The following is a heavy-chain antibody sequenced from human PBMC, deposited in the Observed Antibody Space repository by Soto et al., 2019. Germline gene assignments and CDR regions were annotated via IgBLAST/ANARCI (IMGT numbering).Heavy chain of an antibody. J-gene: IGHJ6*02. CDR2: IHYSGSV. D-gene: IGHD4-17*01. V-gene: IGHV4-30-4*01. CDR3: VREDDGGDRDYYGLDV. CDR1: GGSISSDHYH. Sequence: QVQLQESGPGLVRPSQTLSLTCTVSGGSISSDHYHWTWIRQTPGKGLEWIGYIHYSGSVYYNPSLHSRVTRSVDTSKNLFSLKLSSVTAADTDVYFCVREDDGGDRDYYGLDVWGQGTTVTVSS.